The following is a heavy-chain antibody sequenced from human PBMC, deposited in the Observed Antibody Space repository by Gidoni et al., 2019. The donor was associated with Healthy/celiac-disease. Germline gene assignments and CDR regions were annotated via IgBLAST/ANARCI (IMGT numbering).Heavy chain of an antibody. CDR2: INHSRST. Sequence: QVQLQQWGAGRWKPSENLSLTCAVEGGSFSGYYWSWIRQPQGKGLEWIGEINHSRSTNYTPPLQSRVPISVDTSKNQFSLTLSSVPAADTAVYYCARGLGGGGYCSSTSCRPLDYWGQGTLVTVSS. J-gene: IGHJ4*02. D-gene: IGHD2-2*01. V-gene: IGHV4-34*01. CDR1: GGSFSGYY. CDR3: ARGLGGGGYCSSTSCRPLDY.